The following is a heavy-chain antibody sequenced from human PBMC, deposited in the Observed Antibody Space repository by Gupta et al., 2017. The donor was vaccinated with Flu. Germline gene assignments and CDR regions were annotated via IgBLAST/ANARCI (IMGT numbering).Heavy chain of an antibody. V-gene: IGHV3-15*01. D-gene: IGHD3-10*01. Sequence: ELQLVAYGGGLVKPGGSLRLSSAASGFPSSNAWRSRVRQAPGQGLEWVGRIKSKTDGGTTDYAAPVKGRFTISRDDSKNTLYLQMNSLKTEDTAVYYCTTGLLLWFGELLTDAFDIWGQGTMVTVSS. CDR3: TTGLLLWFGELLTDAFDI. CDR2: IKSKTDGGTT. CDR1: GFPSSNAW. J-gene: IGHJ3*02.